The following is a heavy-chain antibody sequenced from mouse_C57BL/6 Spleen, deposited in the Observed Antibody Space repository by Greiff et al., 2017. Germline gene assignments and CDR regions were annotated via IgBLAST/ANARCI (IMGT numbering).Heavy chain of an antibody. D-gene: IGHD3-2*01. CDR2: IRSKSNNYAT. V-gene: IGHV10-1*01. CDR1: GFSFNTYA. CDR3: VSLDSPMDY. J-gene: IGHJ4*01. Sequence: EVKLMESGGGLVQPKGSLKLSCAASGFSFNTYAMNWVRQAPGKGLEWVARIRSKSNNYATYYADSVKDRFTISRDDSESMLYLQMNNLKTEDTAMYYCVSLDSPMDYWGQGTSVTVSS.